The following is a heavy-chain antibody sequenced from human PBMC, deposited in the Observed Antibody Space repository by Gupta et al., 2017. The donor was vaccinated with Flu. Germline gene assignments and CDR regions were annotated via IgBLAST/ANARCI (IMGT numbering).Heavy chain of an antibody. J-gene: IGHJ5*01. D-gene: IGHD7-27*01. CDR2: FNPLNGGI. Sequence: LHWVRQAPGQGLEWVGGFNPLNGGIDYAQKFQGRVTVTRDTSINTAYMELSNLRSDDTAIYYCARDFTGDRYNWFDSWGQGTRVTVSS. CDR3: ARDFTGDRYNWFDS. V-gene: IGHV1-2*02.